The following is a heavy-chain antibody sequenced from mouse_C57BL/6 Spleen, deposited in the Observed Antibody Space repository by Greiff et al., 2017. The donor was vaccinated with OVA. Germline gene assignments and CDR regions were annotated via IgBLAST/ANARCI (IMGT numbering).Heavy chain of an antibody. CDR1: GYTFTSYW. Sequence: QVQLQQPGAELVKPGASVKLSCKASGYTFTSYWMHWVKQRPGQGLEWIGMIHPNSGSTNYNEKFKSKATLTVDKSSSTAYMQLSSLTSEDSAVYYCARYYSNYVDYYAMDYWGQGTSGTVSS. CDR2: IHPNSGST. D-gene: IGHD2-5*01. CDR3: ARYYSNYVDYYAMDY. J-gene: IGHJ4*01. V-gene: IGHV1-64*01.